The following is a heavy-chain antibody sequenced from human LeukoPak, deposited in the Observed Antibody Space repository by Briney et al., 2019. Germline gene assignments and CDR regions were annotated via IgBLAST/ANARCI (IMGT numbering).Heavy chain of an antibody. CDR2: IYSGGST. Sequence: GGSLRLSCAASGFTVSSNYMSRVRQAPGKGLEWVSVIYSGGSTYYADSVKGRFTISRDNSKNTVYLQMNSLRVEDTAVYYCATSGEARPDFDYWGQGTLVTVSS. CDR1: GFTVSSNY. D-gene: IGHD6-6*01. V-gene: IGHV3-53*01. CDR3: ATSGEARPDFDY. J-gene: IGHJ4*02.